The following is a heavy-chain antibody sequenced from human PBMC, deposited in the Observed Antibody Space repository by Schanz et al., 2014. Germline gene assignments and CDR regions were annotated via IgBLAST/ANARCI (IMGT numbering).Heavy chain of an antibody. J-gene: IGHJ4*02. V-gene: IGHV3-30*18. CDR3: AKSYDTSGYSGFDY. CDR2: ISYHGSER. D-gene: IGHD3-22*01. Sequence: QVQLVESGGGVVQPGRSLRLSCAGSGFSFSDYGMHWVRQAPGRGLEWVAVISYHGSERYYADSVKGRFTISRDNSKNTLYLQMNSLRTEATAVYFCAKSYDTSGYSGFDYWGQGTLVTVSS. CDR1: GFSFSDYG.